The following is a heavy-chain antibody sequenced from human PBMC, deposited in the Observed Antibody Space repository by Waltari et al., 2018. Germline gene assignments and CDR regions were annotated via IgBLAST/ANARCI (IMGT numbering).Heavy chain of an antibody. CDR3: ARDRGYYDSSGPRGDYFDY. D-gene: IGHD3-22*01. Sequence: QVQLQESGPGLVKPSGTLSLTCAVSGGSISSSNWWSWVRQPPGKGLAWIGEIYHSGSTNYNPSLKSRVTISVDKSKNQFSLKLSSVTAADTAVYYCARDRGYYDSSGPRGDYFDYWGQGTLVTVSS. CDR1: GGSISSSNW. J-gene: IGHJ4*02. CDR2: IYHSGST. V-gene: IGHV4-4*02.